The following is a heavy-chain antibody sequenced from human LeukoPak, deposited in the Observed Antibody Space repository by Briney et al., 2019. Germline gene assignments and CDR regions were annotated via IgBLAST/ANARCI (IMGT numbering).Heavy chain of an antibody. D-gene: IGHD3-22*01. CDR3: ARGGYYDSSGYYYYMDV. V-gene: IGHV3-21*01. CDR2: ISSSSSYI. J-gene: IGHJ6*03. CDR1: GFTFSSYS. Sequence: GGSLRLSCAASGFTFSSYSMNWVRQAPGKGLERVSSISSSSSYIYYADSVKGRFTISRDNAKNSMYLQMNSLRAEDTAVYYCARGGYYDSSGYYYYMDVWGKGTTVTVSS.